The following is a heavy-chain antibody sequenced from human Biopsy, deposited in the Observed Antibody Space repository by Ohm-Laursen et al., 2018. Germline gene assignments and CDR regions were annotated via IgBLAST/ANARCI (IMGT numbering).Heavy chain of an antibody. J-gene: IGHJ3*02. V-gene: IGHV4-59*02. CDR2: TYYRGTS. D-gene: IGHD2/OR15-2a*01. CDR3: AAFPFSGGPAFDI. Sequence: SDTLSLTCSVSGGSVGDYFLSWIRLVPGKRPVWIGYTYYRGTSENNPSLRSRVTTSVDISRNQFFLNMKSVTGADTAVYYCAAFPFSGGPAFDIWGQGTTVIVSS. CDR1: GGSVGDYF.